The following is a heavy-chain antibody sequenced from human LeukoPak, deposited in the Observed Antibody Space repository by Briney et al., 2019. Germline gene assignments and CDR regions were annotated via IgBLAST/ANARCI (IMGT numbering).Heavy chain of an antibody. CDR3: ARVYSSSWYVWPDP. D-gene: IGHD6-13*01. V-gene: IGHV4-61*02. CDR1: AGSISSGSYY. J-gene: IGHJ5*02. Sequence: PSQTLSLTCTVSAGSISSGSYYWSWIRQPAGKGLEWIGRIYTSGSTNYNPSLKSRVTISVDTSKDQFSLKLSSVTAADTAGYFCARVYSSSWYVWPDPWGQGTLVTVSS. CDR2: IYTSGST.